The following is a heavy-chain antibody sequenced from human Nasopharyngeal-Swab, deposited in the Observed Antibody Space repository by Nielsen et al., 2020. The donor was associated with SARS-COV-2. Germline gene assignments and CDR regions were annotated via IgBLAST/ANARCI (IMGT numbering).Heavy chain of an antibody. J-gene: IGHJ3*02. Sequence: GESLKISCEGSGYSFSNYWICWVRQVPGKGLEWMGKVDPSDSSTDYSPSLRGHVTISVDRSISTAYMQWSSLKASDTAMYYCARQYQNYFGSGDYHGAFDIWGQGTMVTVSS. D-gene: IGHD3-10*01. CDR2: VDPSDSST. CDR1: GYSFSNYW. CDR3: ARQYQNYFGSGDYHGAFDI. V-gene: IGHV5-10-1*01.